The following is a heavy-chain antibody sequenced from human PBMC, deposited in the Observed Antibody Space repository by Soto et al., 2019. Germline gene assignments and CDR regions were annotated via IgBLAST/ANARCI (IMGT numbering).Heavy chain of an antibody. CDR3: ATDGFYDTLTGYGRLDP. V-gene: IGHV1-18*01. CDR2: ISAYNGNT. CDR1: RYTFTSYG. Sequence: ASVKVSCKASRYTFTSYGISWVRQAPGQGLEWMGWISAYNGNTYYAQKLQGRVTITTNTSTSTAYMELRSLRSDDTAVHYCATDGFYDTLTGYGRLDPWGQGTLVTVSS. D-gene: IGHD3-9*01. J-gene: IGHJ5*02.